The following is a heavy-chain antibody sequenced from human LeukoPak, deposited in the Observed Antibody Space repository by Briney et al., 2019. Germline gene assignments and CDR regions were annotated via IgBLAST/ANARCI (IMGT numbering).Heavy chain of an antibody. CDR1: GYTFTDYY. V-gene: IGHV1-2*02. D-gene: IGHD2-15*01. CDR2: INPDSGGT. CDR3: ARDPLPTATEFDY. J-gene: IGHJ4*02. Sequence: ASVKVSCKASGYTFTDYYIQWVRLAPGQGLEWMGWINPDSGGTDFAQKFQGRVTMTRDTSISTAYMELSTLRSDDTAVYYCARDPLPTATEFDYWGQGTLVTVSS.